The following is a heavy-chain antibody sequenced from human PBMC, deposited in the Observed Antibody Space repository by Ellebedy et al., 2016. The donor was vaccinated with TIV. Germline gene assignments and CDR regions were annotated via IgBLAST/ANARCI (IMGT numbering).Heavy chain of an antibody. Sequence: SETLSLXXSVTGVSISSYSWSWIRQPAGKGLEWIGRIYTSGGSNYNPSLKSRLIMSTDTSKNQFSLRLSSVTAADTGVYYCVRGAYSYGLDVWGQGTTVTVSS. D-gene: IGHD2-21*01. CDR2: IYTSGGS. CDR3: VRGAYSYGLDV. CDR1: GVSISSYS. J-gene: IGHJ6*02. V-gene: IGHV4-4*07.